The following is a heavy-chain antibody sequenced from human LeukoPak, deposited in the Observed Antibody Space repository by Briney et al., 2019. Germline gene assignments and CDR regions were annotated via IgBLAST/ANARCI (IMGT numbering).Heavy chain of an antibody. D-gene: IGHD3-10*01. CDR2: IYPGDSDT. Sequence: GESLKISCKGSGYSFTSYWIGWVRQMPGKGLGWMGIIYPGDSDTRYSPSFQGQVTISADKSISTAYLQWSSLKASDTAMYYGARTMVRGVIPFDYWGQGTLVTVSS. V-gene: IGHV5-51*01. J-gene: IGHJ4*02. CDR1: GYSFTSYW. CDR3: ARTMVRGVIPFDY.